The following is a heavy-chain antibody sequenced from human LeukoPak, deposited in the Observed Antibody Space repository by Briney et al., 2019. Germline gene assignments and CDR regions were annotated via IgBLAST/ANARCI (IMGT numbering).Heavy chain of an antibody. CDR2: INHSGST. D-gene: IGHD3-3*01. J-gene: IGHJ5*02. V-gene: IGHV4-34*01. Sequence: SETLSLTCAVYGGSFSGYYWSWIRQPPGKGLEWIGVINHSGSTNYNPSLKSRVTISVDTSKNQFSLKLSSVTAADTAVYYCARAARNYDFWSGYYPALKFDPWGQGTLVTVSS. CDR3: ARAARNYDFWSGYYPALKFDP. CDR1: GGSFSGYY.